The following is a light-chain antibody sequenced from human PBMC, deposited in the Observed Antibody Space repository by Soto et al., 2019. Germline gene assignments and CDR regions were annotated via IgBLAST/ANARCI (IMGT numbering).Light chain of an antibody. Sequence: EIVLTQSPGTLSLSPGERSTLSCSSSQSVSSSYLAWYQQKPGQAPRLLIYGASSRATGIPGRFSGSGSGTDFTLTIGRLEPEDFAVYYCQQYGSSPQTFGQGTKVDIK. CDR1: QSVSSSY. CDR2: GAS. J-gene: IGKJ1*01. V-gene: IGKV3-20*01. CDR3: QQYGSSPQT.